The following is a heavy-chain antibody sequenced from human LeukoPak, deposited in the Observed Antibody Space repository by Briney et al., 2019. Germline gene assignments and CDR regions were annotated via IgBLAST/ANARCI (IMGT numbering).Heavy chain of an antibody. J-gene: IGHJ6*02. CDR1: GFTFSSYA. D-gene: IGHD2-15*01. V-gene: IGHV3-23*01. Sequence: GGSLRLSCTASGFTFSSYAMSWVRQAPGKGLEWVSGISGSGDSTYNSDSVKGRFTISRDNSKNTLYLQMNSLRAEDTAVYYCAKPRGGYNYYYGMDVWGQGTTVTVSS. CDR3: AKPRGGYNYYYGMDV. CDR2: ISGSGDST.